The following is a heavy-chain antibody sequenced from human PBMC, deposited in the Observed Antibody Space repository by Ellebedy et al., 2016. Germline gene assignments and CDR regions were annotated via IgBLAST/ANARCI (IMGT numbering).Heavy chain of an antibody. V-gene: IGHV4-59*01. J-gene: IGHJ6*02. Sequence: SETLSLTCTVSGGSISSYYWSWIRQPPGKGLAWIGSIYYSWSTDYNPSLKSRVTISVDTSKNQFSLKLSSVTAADTAVYYCARGGIVVVTAIYGMDVWGQGTTVTVSS. CDR1: GGSISSYY. CDR3: ARGGIVVVTAIYGMDV. D-gene: IGHD2-21*02. CDR2: IYYSWST.